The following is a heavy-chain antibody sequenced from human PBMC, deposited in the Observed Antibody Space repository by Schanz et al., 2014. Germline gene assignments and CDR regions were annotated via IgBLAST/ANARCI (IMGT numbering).Heavy chain of an antibody. CDR1: RFAFSNCG. V-gene: IGHV3-30*02. CDR3: ARGTPFLCDY. Sequence: QVQLVESGGGVVQPGGSLRLSCAASRFAFSNCGMHWVRQAPGKGLEWVAFIRYDGSNKYHADSVKGRFTISRDSARNSLYLQMSSLRAEDTAVYYCARGTPFLCDYWGQGTLVTVSS. J-gene: IGHJ4*02. CDR2: IRYDGSNK. D-gene: IGHD3-16*01.